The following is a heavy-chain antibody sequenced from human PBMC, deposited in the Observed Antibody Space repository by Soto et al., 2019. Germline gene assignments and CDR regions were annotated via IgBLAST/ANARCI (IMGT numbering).Heavy chain of an antibody. Sequence: SLRLSCEVSGFTFSMYSMSWVRHSPGKGLEWVAKIPQDGVDGHYADSVKGRCTISRDNGKNSLYLQLNNLRAEDAAVYYCARDHLILPAHDFFYGSDVWGRGATVTVSS. J-gene: IGHJ6*02. CDR3: ARDHLILPAHDFFYGSDV. V-gene: IGHV3-7*03. CDR1: GFTFSMYS. CDR2: IPQDGVDG. D-gene: IGHD2-21*02.